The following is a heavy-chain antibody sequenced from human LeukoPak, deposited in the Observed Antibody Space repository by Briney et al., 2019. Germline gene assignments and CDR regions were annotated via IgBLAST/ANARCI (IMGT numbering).Heavy chain of an antibody. CDR2: IKSISYGGTI. CDR1: GFTFSNAW. J-gene: IGHJ4*02. Sequence: GGSLRLSCAASGFTFSNAWMNWVRQAPGKGLEWLGRIKSISYGGTIDYAAPVKGRFTISRDDSKNTLYLQMDSLETEDTAIYYCTRTWPGNTCFNFWGQGTLVTVSS. D-gene: IGHD1-7*01. V-gene: IGHV3-15*07. CDR3: TRTWPGNTCFNF.